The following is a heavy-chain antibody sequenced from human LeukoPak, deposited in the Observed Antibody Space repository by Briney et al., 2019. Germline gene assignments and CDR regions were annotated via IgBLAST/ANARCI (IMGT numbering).Heavy chain of an antibody. CDR2: IYSSGNT. CDR1: GASISSSNYY. V-gene: IGHV4-39*01. J-gene: IGHJ4*02. Sequence: PSETLSLTCAVSGASISSSNYYWGWVRQSPGKGLEWIGNIYSSGNTYYNASLKSRVTMYIDTSKNQFSLKLSSVTAADTAMYYCSKSNGYGLIDYWGQGTLVTVSS. D-gene: IGHD5-12*01. CDR3: SKSNGYGLIDY.